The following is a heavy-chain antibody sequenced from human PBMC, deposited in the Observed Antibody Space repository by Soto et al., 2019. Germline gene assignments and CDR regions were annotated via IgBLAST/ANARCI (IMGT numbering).Heavy chain of an antibody. CDR1: GFTFSSYG. Sequence: QVQLVESGGGVVQPGRSLRLSCAASGFTFSSYGMHWVRQAPGKGLEWVAVIWYDGSNKYYADSVKGRFTISRDNCKNTLYLQMNSLRAEDTAVYYCAKESRDIVVVVAATTRDYYYYYGMDVWGQGTTVTVSS. CDR3: AKESRDIVVVVAATTRDYYYYYGMDV. V-gene: IGHV3-33*06. D-gene: IGHD2-15*01. CDR2: IWYDGSNK. J-gene: IGHJ6*02.